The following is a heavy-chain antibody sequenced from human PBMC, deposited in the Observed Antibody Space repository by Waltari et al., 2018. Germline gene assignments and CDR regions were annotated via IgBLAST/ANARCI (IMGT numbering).Heavy chain of an antibody. D-gene: IGHD3-3*01. Sequence: QLQLQESGPGLVKPSETLSLTCTVSGGSISSSSSYWDWIRQPPGKGLEWIGSIYYSGSTYYNPSLKSRVTISVDTSKNQFSLKLSSVTAADTAVYYCARTPPHYDFWSGYYTSGDWFDPWGQGTLVTVSS. CDR2: IYYSGST. J-gene: IGHJ5*02. CDR1: GGSISSSSSY. CDR3: ARTPPHYDFWSGYYTSGDWFDP. V-gene: IGHV4-39*01.